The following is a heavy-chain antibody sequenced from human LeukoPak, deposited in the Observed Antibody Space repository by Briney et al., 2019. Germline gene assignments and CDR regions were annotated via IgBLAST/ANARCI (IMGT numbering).Heavy chain of an antibody. V-gene: IGHV3-21*01. CDR1: GFTFSSYS. CDR2: ISSSSSYK. CDR3: ARVTQSRGSYSTY. Sequence: GGSLRLSCAASGFTFSSYSMNWVRQAPGKGLEWVSSISSSSSYKYYADSVKGRFTISRDNAKNSLYLQMNSLRAEDTAVYYCARVTQSRGSYSTYWGQGTLVTVSS. D-gene: IGHD1-26*01. J-gene: IGHJ4*02.